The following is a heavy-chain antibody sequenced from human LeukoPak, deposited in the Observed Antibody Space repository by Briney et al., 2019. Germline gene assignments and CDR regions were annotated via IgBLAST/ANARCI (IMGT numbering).Heavy chain of an antibody. J-gene: IGHJ4*02. CDR2: INPNGGGT. V-gene: IGHV1-2*02. CDR1: GYTFTAYY. CDR3: ASGPTRYSPHPYFDY. Sequence: GASVKVSCKASGYTFTAYYMHWVRQAPGQGLEWMGWINPNGGGTNYAQKFQGRVTMTRDTSINTVYMELSRLTSDDTAVYSCASGPTRYSPHPYFDYWGQGTLVTVSS. D-gene: IGHD5-18*01.